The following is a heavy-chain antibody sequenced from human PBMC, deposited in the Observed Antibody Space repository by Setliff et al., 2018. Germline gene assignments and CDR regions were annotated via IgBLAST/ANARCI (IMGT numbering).Heavy chain of an antibody. D-gene: IGHD4-17*01. V-gene: IGHV1-46*01. CDR1: GYTFTGYY. Sequence: ASVKVSCKASGYTFTGYYMHWVRQAPGQGLEWMGIINPSGGSTSYAQKFQGRVTMTRDTSTSTAYMELNSLRSEDTAVYYCAKEGFMGDGDYVITEGWFDPWGQGTLVTVSS. CDR2: INPSGGST. J-gene: IGHJ5*02. CDR3: AKEGFMGDGDYVITEGWFDP.